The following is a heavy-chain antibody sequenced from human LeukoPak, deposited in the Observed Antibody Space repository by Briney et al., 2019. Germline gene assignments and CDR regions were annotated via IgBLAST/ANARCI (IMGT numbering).Heavy chain of an antibody. Sequence: ASVKVSCKASGYTFTSYAMHWVRQAPGQRLEWMGWINAGNGNTKYSQKFQGRVTITRDTSASTAYMELSSLRSEDTAVYYCARGILQIRANPYYFDYWGQGTLVTVSS. V-gene: IGHV1-3*01. J-gene: IGHJ4*02. CDR1: GYTFTSYA. D-gene: IGHD4-17*01. CDR3: ARGILQIRANPYYFDY. CDR2: INAGNGNT.